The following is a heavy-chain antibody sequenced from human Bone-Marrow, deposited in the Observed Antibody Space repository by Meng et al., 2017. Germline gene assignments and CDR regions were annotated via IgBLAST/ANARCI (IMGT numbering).Heavy chain of an antibody. CDR1: GFTFSSYG. J-gene: IGHJ6*02. V-gene: IGHV3-33*01. CDR2: IWYDGSNK. D-gene: IGHD3-10*01. CDR3: ARGGSRWYYGSGSYLNPCYYYGMDV. Sequence: GESLKISCAASGFTFSSYGMHWVRQAPGKGLEWVAVIWYDGSNKYYADSVKGRFTISRDNSKNTLYLQMNSLRAEDTAVYYCARGGSRWYYGSGSYLNPCYYYGMDVWGQGTMVTVSS.